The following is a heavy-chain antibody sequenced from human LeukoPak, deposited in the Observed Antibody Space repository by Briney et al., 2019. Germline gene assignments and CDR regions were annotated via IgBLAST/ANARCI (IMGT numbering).Heavy chain of an antibody. V-gene: IGHV1-18*04. CDR2: ISAYNGNT. D-gene: IGHD3-10*01. CDR3: ARDTYYYGSGSYDY. Sequence: GASVKVSCKASGYTFTSYGISWVRQAPGQGLEWMGWISAYNGNTNYAQKLQGRATMTTDTSTSTAYMELRSLRSDDTAVYYCARDTYYYGSGSYDYWGQGTLVTVSS. J-gene: IGHJ4*02. CDR1: GYTFTSYG.